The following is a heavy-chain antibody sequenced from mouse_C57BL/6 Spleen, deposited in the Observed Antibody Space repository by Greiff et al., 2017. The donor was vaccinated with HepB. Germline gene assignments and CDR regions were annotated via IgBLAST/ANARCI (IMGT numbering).Heavy chain of an antibody. CDR3: SRWDYYGCRDFDY. Sequence: QVQLQQPGAELVKPGASVKLSCKASGYTFTSYWMHWVKQGPGQGLEWFGMIHPNSGSTTYNEKFKSTAILTVNKYSSTAYMQLSRLTSEDSAVYYCSRWDYYGCRDFDYWGQGATLTVSS. CDR2: IHPNSGST. D-gene: IGHD1-1*01. J-gene: IGHJ2*01. CDR1: GYTFTSYW. V-gene: IGHV1-64*01.